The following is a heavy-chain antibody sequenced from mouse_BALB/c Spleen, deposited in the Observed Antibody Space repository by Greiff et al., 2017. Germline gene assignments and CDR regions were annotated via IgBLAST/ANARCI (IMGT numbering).Heavy chain of an antibody. CDR1: GYSFTGYN. D-gene: IGHD1-2*01. Sequence: EVKLMESGPELGKPGASVKISCKASGYSFTGYNMYWVKQSHRKSLEWIGYIDPYNGGTSYNQKSKGKATLTVDKSSSTAYMHLNSLTSEDSAIYYCARGGGYYFDYWGQGTTLTVSS. V-gene: IGHV1S135*01. CDR3: ARGGGYYFDY. J-gene: IGHJ2*01. CDR2: IDPYNGGT.